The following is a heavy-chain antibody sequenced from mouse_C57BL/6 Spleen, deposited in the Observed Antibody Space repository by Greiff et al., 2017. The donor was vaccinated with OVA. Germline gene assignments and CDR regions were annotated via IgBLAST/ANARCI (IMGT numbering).Heavy chain of an antibody. CDR1: GYTFTDYY. J-gene: IGHJ1*03. D-gene: IGHD2-1*01. CDR3: ARGGNYWYFDV. V-gene: IGHV1-19*01. Sequence: VHVKQSGPVLVKPGASVKMSCKASGYTFTDYYMNWVKQSHGKSLEWIGVINPYNGGTSYNQKFKGKATLTVDKSSSTAYMELNSLTSEDSAVYYCARGGNYWYFDVWGTGTTVTVSS. CDR2: INPYNGGT.